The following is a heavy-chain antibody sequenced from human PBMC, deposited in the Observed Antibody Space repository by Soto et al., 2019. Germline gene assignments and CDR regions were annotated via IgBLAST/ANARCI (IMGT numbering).Heavy chain of an antibody. D-gene: IGHD6-13*01. CDR1: GYTFTSYY. J-gene: IGHJ3*02. CDR3: ARDLKMGIAAPDAFDI. Sequence: ASVKVSFKASGYTFTSYYMHWVRQAPGQGLEWMGIINPSGGSTSYAQKFQGRVTMTRDTSTSTVYMELSSLRSEDTAVYYCARDLKMGIAAPDAFDIWGQGTMVTVS. V-gene: IGHV1-46*01. CDR2: INPSGGST.